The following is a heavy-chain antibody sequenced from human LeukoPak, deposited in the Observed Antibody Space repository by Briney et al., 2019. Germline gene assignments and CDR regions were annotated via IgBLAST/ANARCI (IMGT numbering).Heavy chain of an antibody. J-gene: IGHJ4*02. Sequence: GGSLKISCKGSGYSFTSYWIGWVRQMPGKGLEWMGIIYPGDSDTRYSPSFQGQVTISADKSISTAYLQWSSLKASDTAMYYCARSLLYYDILTGFYYFDYWGQGTLVTVSS. CDR3: ARSLLYYDILTGFYYFDY. V-gene: IGHV5-51*01. CDR2: IYPGDSDT. D-gene: IGHD3-9*01. CDR1: GYSFTSYW.